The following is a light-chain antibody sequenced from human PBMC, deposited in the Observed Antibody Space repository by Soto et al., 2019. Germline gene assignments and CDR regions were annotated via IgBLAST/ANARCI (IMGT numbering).Light chain of an antibody. CDR1: QDIDNW. CDR2: TAS. Sequence: DIPMTQSPSTLSASVGDRVTITCRASQDIDNWLAWYQQKPGKVPRLLIYTASTLESRVPSRFSGSGTGTEFTLTISSLQPDDFATYYCLQYNSYSRGTFGQGTQVDIK. J-gene: IGKJ1*01. V-gene: IGKV1-5*03. CDR3: LQYNSYSRGT.